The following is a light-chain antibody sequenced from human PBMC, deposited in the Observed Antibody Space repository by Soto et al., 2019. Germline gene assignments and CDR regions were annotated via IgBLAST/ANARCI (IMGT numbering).Light chain of an antibody. CDR2: QAS. Sequence: DIQMTQSPSTLSASVGDRVTITCRASQSVSTWLAWYQHKPGKAPKLLIYQASNLEGGVPSRFSGSGSGTEFTLTISSLQPDDFATYYCQQYFIYSRTFGQGTKVETK. J-gene: IGKJ2*02. V-gene: IGKV1-5*03. CDR3: QQYFIYSRT. CDR1: QSVSTW.